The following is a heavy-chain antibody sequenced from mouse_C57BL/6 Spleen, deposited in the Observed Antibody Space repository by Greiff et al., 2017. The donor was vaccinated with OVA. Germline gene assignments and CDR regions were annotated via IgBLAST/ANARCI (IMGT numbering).Heavy chain of an antibody. V-gene: IGHV1-54*01. CDR3: ARSGGNYAWFAY. J-gene: IGHJ3*01. CDR2: INPGSGGT. D-gene: IGHD2-1*01. Sequence: VQGVESGAELVRPGTSVKVSCKASGYAFTNYLIEWVKQRPGQGLEWIGVINPGSGGTNYNEKFKGKATLTADKSSSTAYMQLSSLTSEDSAVYFCARSGGNYAWFAYWGQGTLVTVSA. CDR1: GYAFTNYL.